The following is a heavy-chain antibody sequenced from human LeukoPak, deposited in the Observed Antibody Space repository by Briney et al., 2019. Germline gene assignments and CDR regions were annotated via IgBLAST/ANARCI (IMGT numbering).Heavy chain of an antibody. V-gene: IGHV1-69*13. CDR3: ARDRDSDGYGYSGYDYWFDP. Sequence: SVKVSCKASGYTFTGYTMHWVRQAPGQGLEWMGGIIPIFGTANYAQKFQGRVTITADESTSTAYMELSSLRSEDTAVYYCARDRDSDGYGYSGYDYWFDPWGQGTLVTVSS. CDR1: GYTFTGYT. CDR2: IIPIFGTA. D-gene: IGHD5-12*01. J-gene: IGHJ5*02.